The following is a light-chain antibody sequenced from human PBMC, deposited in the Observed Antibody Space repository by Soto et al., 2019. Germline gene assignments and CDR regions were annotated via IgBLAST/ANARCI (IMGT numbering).Light chain of an antibody. V-gene: IGLV1-44*01. J-gene: IGLJ2*01. CDR1: NSNIGSNT. CDR3: AGWDDSLNGVV. CDR2: SNN. Sequence: QSVVTQPPSASGTPGQRVTIPCSGSNSNIGSNTVNWYQQLPGAAPKLLIYSNNQRPLGVPDRFSGSKSGTSASLAITGLQSEDEADYYCAGWDDSLNGVVFGGGTKLTVL.